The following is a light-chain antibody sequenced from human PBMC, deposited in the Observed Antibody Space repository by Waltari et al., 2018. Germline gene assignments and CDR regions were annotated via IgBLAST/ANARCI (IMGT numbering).Light chain of an antibody. CDR1: QSVSSY. Sequence: AIRMTQSPSSLSASTGDRVPITFRASQSVSSYLAWYQQKPGKAPKLLVYAASTLQRGVPSRFSGSGSGTDFTLSISCLQSEDFATYYCQQYYDYLRTFGQGTKVEIK. J-gene: IGKJ1*01. CDR2: AAS. CDR3: QQYYDYLRT. V-gene: IGKV1-8*01.